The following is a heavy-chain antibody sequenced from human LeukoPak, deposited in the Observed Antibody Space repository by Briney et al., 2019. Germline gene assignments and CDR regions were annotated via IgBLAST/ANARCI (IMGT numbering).Heavy chain of an antibody. CDR1: GFTFDDYA. J-gene: IGHJ4*02. CDR2: ISWNSGSI. Sequence: ALRLSCAASGFTFDDYAMHWVRQAPGRGLEWVSGISWNSGSIGYADSVKGRFTISRDNAKNSLYLQMNSLRAEDMALYYCAKGGCSSTSCHQDYWGQGTLVTVSS. V-gene: IGHV3-9*03. CDR3: AKGGCSSTSCHQDY. D-gene: IGHD2-2*01.